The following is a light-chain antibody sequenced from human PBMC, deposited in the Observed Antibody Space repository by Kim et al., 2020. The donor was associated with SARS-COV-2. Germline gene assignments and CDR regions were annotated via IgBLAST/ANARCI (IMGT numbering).Light chain of an antibody. J-gene: IGKJ2*01. CDR1: PSVSSSY. CDR3: QEYGSSPDT. CDR2: GAY. Sequence: LTPGENAPPSARARPSVSSSYLAWYQHNPGQAPTPLIYGAYSRATGIPDRFRGSGSGTDFTLTISRLEPEDFAVYYCQEYGSSPDTFGRGAKLEI. V-gene: IGKV3-20*01.